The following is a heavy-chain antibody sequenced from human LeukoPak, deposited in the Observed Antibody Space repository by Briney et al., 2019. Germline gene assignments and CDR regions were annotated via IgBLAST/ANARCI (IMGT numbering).Heavy chain of an antibody. D-gene: IGHD1-26*01. CDR2: ISYDGSNK. V-gene: IGHV3-30-3*01. J-gene: IGHJ4*02. CDR1: GFTFSSYA. Sequence: GGSLRLSCAASGFTFSSYAMHWVRQAPGKGLEWVALISYDGSNKYYADSVKGRFTISRDNSKNTLYLQMNSLRAEDTAVYYCARGGSYYSVCDYWGQGTLVTVSS. CDR3: ARGGSYYSVCDY.